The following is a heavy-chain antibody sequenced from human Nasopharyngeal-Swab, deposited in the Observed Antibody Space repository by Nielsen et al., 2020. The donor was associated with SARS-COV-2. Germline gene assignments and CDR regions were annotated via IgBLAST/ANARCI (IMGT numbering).Heavy chain of an antibody. J-gene: IGHJ4*02. CDR2: IDWDDDK. CDR1: GLSLSTSGMC. D-gene: IGHD3-9*01. V-gene: IGHV2-70*01. Sequence: SGPTLVKPTQTLTLTCTFSGLSLSTSGMCVSWIRQPPGKALEWLALIDWDDDKYYSTSLKTRLTISKDTSKNQVVLTMTNMDPVDTATYYCARTYYDILTGYPFDYWGQGTLVTVSS. CDR3: ARTYYDILTGYPFDY.